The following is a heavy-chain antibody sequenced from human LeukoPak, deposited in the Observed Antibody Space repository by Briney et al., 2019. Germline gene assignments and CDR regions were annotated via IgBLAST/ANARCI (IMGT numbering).Heavy chain of an antibody. Sequence: GASVKVSCKASGYTFTSYDINWVRQATGQGLEWMGGFDVEDGEIFYAQKFQGRVTMTEDTSTDTAYMELSSLRSEDTAVYYCATNRQIMILGVVIMPAFDIWGQGTMVTVSS. V-gene: IGHV1-24*01. CDR3: ATNRQIMILGVVIMPAFDI. CDR2: FDVEDGEI. D-gene: IGHD3-3*01. CDR1: GYTFTSYD. J-gene: IGHJ3*02.